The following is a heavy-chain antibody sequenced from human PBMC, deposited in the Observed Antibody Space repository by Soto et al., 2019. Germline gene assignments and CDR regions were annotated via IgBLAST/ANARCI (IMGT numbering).Heavy chain of an antibody. CDR2: INYSGST. V-gene: IGHV4-34*01. J-gene: IGHJ4*02. D-gene: IGHD3-9*01. CDR3: ARGPLWNTDYYFLFDY. Sequence: SETLSLTCAVYGGSFRGYYWTWIRQSPGKGLEWIGEINYSGSTNYNPSLKSRVTISVDTSKNQFSLKVNSVTAADTAVYYCARGPLWNTDYYFLFDYWGQGALVTVS. CDR1: GGSFRGYY.